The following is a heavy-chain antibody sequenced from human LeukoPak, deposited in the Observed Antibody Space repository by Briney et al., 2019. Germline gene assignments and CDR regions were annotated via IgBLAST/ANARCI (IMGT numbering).Heavy chain of an antibody. CDR1: GFTFSSYE. V-gene: IGHV3-48*03. Sequence: GGSLRLSCAASGFTFSSYEMNWVRQAPGRGLEWVSYISSSGSTIYYADSVKGRFTISRDNAKNSLYLQMNSLRAEDTAVYYCARGRGVWFGAQYFDLWGRGTLVTVSS. D-gene: IGHD3-10*01. CDR3: ARGRGVWFGAQYFDL. CDR2: ISSSGSTI. J-gene: IGHJ2*01.